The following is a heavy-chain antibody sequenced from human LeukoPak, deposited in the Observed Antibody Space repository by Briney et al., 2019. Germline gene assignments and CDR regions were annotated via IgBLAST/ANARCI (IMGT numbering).Heavy chain of an antibody. V-gene: IGHV3-53*04. Sequence: GGSLRLSCAASGFTVSSNYMSWVRQAPGKGLEWVSVIYSGGSTYYADSVKGRFTISRHNSKNTLYLQMNSLRAEDTAVYYCARASGARWLHELDYWGQGTLVTVSS. CDR1: GFTVSSNY. J-gene: IGHJ4*02. CDR2: IYSGGST. D-gene: IGHD5-24*01. CDR3: ARASGARWLHELDY.